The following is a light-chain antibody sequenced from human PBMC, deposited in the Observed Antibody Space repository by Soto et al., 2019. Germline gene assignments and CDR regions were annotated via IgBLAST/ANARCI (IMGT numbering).Light chain of an antibody. J-gene: IGKJ1*01. V-gene: IGKV3-20*01. Sequence: EIVMTQSPATLSVSPGEKATLYCRASQSVSSNLAWYQQKPGQAPRLLIYGASSRATGIPDRFSGSGSGTDFTLTISRLEPEDFAVYYCQQYGSSPWTFGQGTEVDIK. CDR3: QQYGSSPWT. CDR2: GAS. CDR1: QSVSSN.